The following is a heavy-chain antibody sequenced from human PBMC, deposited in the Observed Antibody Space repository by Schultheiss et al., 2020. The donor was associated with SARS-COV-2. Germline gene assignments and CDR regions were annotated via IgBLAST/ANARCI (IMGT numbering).Heavy chain of an antibody. Sequence: ASVKVSCKASGYTFTGYYMHWVRQAPGQGLEWMGWINPNSGGTNYAQKFQGRVTMTEDTSTHTAYMHLSSLRSEDTAVYYCARGDYGDYDWFDPLGQGTLVTVSS. CDR3: ARGDYGDYDWFDP. D-gene: IGHD4-17*01. CDR1: GYTFTGYY. CDR2: INPNSGGT. J-gene: IGHJ5*02. V-gene: IGHV1-2*02.